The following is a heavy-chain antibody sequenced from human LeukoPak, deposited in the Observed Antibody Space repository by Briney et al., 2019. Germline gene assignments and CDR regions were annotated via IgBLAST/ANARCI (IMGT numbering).Heavy chain of an antibody. Sequence: GGSLRLSCAASGFTFSSYSMNWVRQAPGKGLEWVSSISSSSSYIYYADSVKGRFTISRDNAKNSLYLQMNSLRAEDTAVYYCARVAHYYYYMDVWGKGTTVTVSS. CDR3: ARVAHYYYYMDV. V-gene: IGHV3-21*01. J-gene: IGHJ6*03. CDR1: GFTFSSYS. CDR2: ISSSSSYI.